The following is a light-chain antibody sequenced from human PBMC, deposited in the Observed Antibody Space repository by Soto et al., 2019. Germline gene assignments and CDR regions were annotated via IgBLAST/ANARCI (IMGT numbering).Light chain of an antibody. V-gene: IGLV1-40*01. Sequence: QSVLTQPPSVSGAPGQRVTISCTGSSSNIGAGYDVHWYQQLPGTAPKLLIYGNSNRPSGVPDRFSGSKSGTSASLAITGLQXEDEADYYCQSYDSSLSGHVVFGGGTKLTVL. CDR2: GNS. J-gene: IGLJ2*01. CDR3: QSYDSSLSGHVV. CDR1: SSNIGAGYD.